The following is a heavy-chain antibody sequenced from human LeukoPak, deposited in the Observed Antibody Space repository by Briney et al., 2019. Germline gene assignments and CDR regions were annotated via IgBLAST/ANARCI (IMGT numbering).Heavy chain of an antibody. D-gene: IGHD4-17*01. CDR3: ARGGDYGAFYYYYYMDV. CDR2: MNPNSGNT. J-gene: IGHJ6*03. CDR1: GYTFTSYD. V-gene: IGHV1-8*01. Sequence: ASVKVSCKASGYTFTSYDINWVRQATGQGLEWMGWMNPNSGNTGYAQKFQGRVTMTRNTSISTAYMELSSLRSEDTAVYYCARGGDYGAFYYYYYMDVWGKGTTVTISS.